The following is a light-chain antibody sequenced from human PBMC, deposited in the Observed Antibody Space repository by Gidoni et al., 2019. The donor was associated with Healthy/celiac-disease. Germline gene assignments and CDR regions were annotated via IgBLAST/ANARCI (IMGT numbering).Light chain of an antibody. CDR1: QRLVYSDGNTY. V-gene: IGKV2-30*01. CDR3: MQGTHWPPT. CDR2: KVS. Sequence: DVGMTQSQLSLPVTLGHPAPTSCRFSQRLVYSDGNTYLKCFEQRPGRSPRRLIYKVSTRDPGVPDRFSGSGSGTYFTLKISWVEAEYVWVYYFMQGTHWPPTFGQGTKLEIK. J-gene: IGKJ2*01.